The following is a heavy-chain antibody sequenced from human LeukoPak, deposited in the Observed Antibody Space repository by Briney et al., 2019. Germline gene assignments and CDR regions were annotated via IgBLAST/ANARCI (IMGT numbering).Heavy chain of an antibody. Sequence: SETLCLTCAVYGGSFSGYYWSWIRQPPGKGLEWIGEINHSGSTDYNPSLKSRVTISVDTSKNQFSLKLSSVTAADTAVYYCARGAVTRFWSGFDYWGQGTLVTVSS. V-gene: IGHV4-34*01. D-gene: IGHD3-3*01. CDR2: INHSGST. CDR1: GGSFSGYY. J-gene: IGHJ4*02. CDR3: ARGAVTRFWSGFDY.